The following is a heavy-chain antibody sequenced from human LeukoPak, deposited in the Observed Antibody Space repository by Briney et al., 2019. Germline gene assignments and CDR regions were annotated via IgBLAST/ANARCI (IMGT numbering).Heavy chain of an antibody. CDR2: IIPIFGTA. CDR3: ASGTWGRTETFDP. CDR1: GYTFTGYY. J-gene: IGHJ5*02. D-gene: IGHD3-16*01. V-gene: IGHV1-69*13. Sequence: SVKVSCKASGYTFTGYYMHWVRQAPGQGLEWMGGIIPIFGTANYAQKFQGRVTITADESTSTAYMELSSLRSEDTAVYYCASGTWGRTETFDPWGQGTLVTVSS.